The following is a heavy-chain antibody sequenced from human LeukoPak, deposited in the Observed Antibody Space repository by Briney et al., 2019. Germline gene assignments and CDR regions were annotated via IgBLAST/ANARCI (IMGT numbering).Heavy chain of an antibody. CDR1: GFSFNTYA. CDR2: ISNTGGST. CDR3: AQQVGYCSSGSCYFTY. D-gene: IGHD2-15*01. Sequence: GGSLRLSCAASGFSFNTYAMSWVRQAPGKGLEWVSAISNTGGSTYHADSVKGRFTISRDKSKNTLSLQMNSLRAEDTAVYYCAQQVGYCSSGSCYFTYWSQGTLVTVSS. J-gene: IGHJ1*01. V-gene: IGHV3-23*01.